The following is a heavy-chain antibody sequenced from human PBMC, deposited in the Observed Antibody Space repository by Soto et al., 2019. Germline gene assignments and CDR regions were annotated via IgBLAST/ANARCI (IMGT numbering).Heavy chain of an antibody. CDR2: ISYDGNNK. J-gene: IGHJ6*02. V-gene: IGHV3-30*18. Sequence: QVQLVESGGGVVQPGRSLRLSCGASGFKFSTYGMHGVGQAPGKGLEGVAVISYDGNNKDYADSVKGRFTISRDNSKNTSYLQMNSLRAEDTAVYYCAKGLVGYVFGVQDYYFGMDVWGQGTTVAVSS. CDR1: GFKFSTYG. CDR3: AKGLVGYVFGVQDYYFGMDV. D-gene: IGHD1-26*01.